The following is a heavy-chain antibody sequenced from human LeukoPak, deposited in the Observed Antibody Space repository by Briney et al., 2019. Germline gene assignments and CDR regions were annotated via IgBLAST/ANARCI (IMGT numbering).Heavy chain of an antibody. V-gene: IGHV3-48*01. CDR1: GFTFSTYS. J-gene: IGHJ4*02. CDR2: IGGTHDTI. Sequence: PGWSLRLSCAASGFTFSTYSMNWVRQAPGKGLEWISYIGGTHDTIIYADSVKGRFTISRDNAKNSLFLQMNSLRAEDTAVYYCARDRDCGFTYWGQGTLVTVSS. D-gene: IGHD2-21*02. CDR3: ARDRDCGFTY.